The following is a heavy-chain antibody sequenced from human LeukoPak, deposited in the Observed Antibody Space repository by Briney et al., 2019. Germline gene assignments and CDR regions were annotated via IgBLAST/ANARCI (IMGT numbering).Heavy chain of an antibody. CDR3: AATRYNWKDPGYYFDY. D-gene: IGHD1-20*01. Sequence: PSETLSLTCTVSGGSISSSSYYWGWIRQPPGKGLEWIGSIYYSGSTYYNPSLKSRVTISVDTSKNQFSLKLSSVTAADTAVYYCAATRYNWKDPGYYFDYWGQGTLVPVSS. CDR1: GGSISSSSYY. V-gene: IGHV4-39*01. J-gene: IGHJ4*02. CDR2: IYYSGST.